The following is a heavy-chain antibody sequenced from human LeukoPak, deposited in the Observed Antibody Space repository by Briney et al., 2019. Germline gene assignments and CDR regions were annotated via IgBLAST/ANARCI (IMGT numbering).Heavy chain of an antibody. CDR3: ARSITMIVVVKDY. CDR1: GGSISSGYY. D-gene: IGHD3-22*01. J-gene: IGHJ4*02. Sequence: PSETLSLTCTVSGGSISSGYYWGWIRQPPGKGLEWIGSIYYSGSTYYNPSLKSRVTISVDTSKNQFSLKLSSVTAADTAVYYCARSITMIVVVKDYWGQGTLVTVSS. V-gene: IGHV4-38-2*02. CDR2: IYYSGST.